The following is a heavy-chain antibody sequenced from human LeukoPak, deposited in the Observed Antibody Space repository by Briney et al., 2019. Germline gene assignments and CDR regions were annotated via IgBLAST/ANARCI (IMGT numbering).Heavy chain of an antibody. Sequence: ASVKVSCKVSGYTFTGYYMHWVRQAPGQGLEWMGWINPNSGGTKYAQKFQGRVTKTRDTSISTAYMELSRLRSDDTAVYYCASSTYYDFWSGYSWGQGTLVTVSS. V-gene: IGHV1-2*02. CDR2: INPNSGGT. CDR1: GYTFTGYY. CDR3: ASSTYYDFWSGYS. J-gene: IGHJ5*02. D-gene: IGHD3-3*01.